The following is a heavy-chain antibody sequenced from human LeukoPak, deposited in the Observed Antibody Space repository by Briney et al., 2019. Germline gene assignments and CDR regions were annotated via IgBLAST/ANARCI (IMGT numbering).Heavy chain of an antibody. CDR3: AREFSGSYLY. J-gene: IGHJ4*02. V-gene: IGHV3-74*01. CDR2: INSDGSST. Sequence: PGGSLKLSCAASGFSFSDNSMTWVRQAPGKGLVWVSRINSDGSSTSYADSVKGRFTISRDNAKNTLYLQMNSLRAEDTAVYYCAREFSGSYLYWGQGTLVTVSS. CDR1: GFSFSDNS. D-gene: IGHD1-26*01.